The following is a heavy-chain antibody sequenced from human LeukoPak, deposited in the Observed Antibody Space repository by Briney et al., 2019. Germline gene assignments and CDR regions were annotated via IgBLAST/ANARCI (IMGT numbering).Heavy chain of an antibody. Sequence: GGSLRLSCAASGFPFSTYAMNWVRQAPGKGLEWVSGIYGSGSGIQYADSVKGRFTISRDNSKNTLYLQMNSLRAEDTAVYYCAKDRSPSSSWDFDYWGQGALVTVSS. V-gene: IGHV3-23*01. D-gene: IGHD6-13*01. J-gene: IGHJ4*02. CDR1: GFPFSTYA. CDR3: AKDRSPSSSWDFDY. CDR2: IYGSGSGI.